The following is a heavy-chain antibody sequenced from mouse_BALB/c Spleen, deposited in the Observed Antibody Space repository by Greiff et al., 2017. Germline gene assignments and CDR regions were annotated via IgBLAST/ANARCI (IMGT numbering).Heavy chain of an antibody. CDR1: GFTFSSYG. J-gene: IGHJ2*01. CDR3: ARDGPHFDD. CDR2: INSNGGST. Sequence: EVQVVESGGGLVQPGGSLKLSCAASGFTFSSYGMSWVRQTPDKRLELVATINSNGGSTYYPDSVKGRFTISRDNAKNTLYLQMSSLKSEDTAMYYCARDGPHFDDWGEGTTLTVSS. V-gene: IGHV5-6-3*01.